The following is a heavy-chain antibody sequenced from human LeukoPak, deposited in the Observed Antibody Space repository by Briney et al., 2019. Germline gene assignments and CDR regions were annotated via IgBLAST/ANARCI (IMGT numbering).Heavy chain of an antibody. Sequence: GESLKISCKGSGYSFTSYWIGWVRQMPGKGLEWMGIIYPGDSNTRYSPSFQGQVTMSADKSISTAYLQWSSLKASDTAMYYCARPDCSGGSCWGFSPDSWGQGTLVTVSS. CDR3: ARPDCSGGSCWGFSPDS. D-gene: IGHD2-15*01. CDR1: GYSFTSYW. V-gene: IGHV5-51*01. CDR2: IYPGDSNT. J-gene: IGHJ4*02.